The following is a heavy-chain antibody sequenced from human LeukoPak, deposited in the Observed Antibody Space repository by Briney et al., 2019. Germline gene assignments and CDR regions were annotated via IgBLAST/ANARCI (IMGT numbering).Heavy chain of an antibody. CDR2: IWYDGSNK. CDR1: GFTFSSYG. Sequence: PGRSLRLSCAASGFTFSSYGMHWVRQAPGKGLEWVAVIWYDGSNKYYADSVKGRFTISRDNSKNTLYLQMNSLRAEDTALYYCAKEYCSGGSCYRNFDYWGQGTLVTVSS. J-gene: IGHJ4*02. D-gene: IGHD2-15*01. V-gene: IGHV3-33*06. CDR3: AKEYCSGGSCYRNFDY.